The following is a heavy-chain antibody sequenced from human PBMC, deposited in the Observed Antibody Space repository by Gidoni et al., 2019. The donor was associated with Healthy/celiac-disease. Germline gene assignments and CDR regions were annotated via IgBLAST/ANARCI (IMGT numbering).Heavy chain of an antibody. Sequence: EVQLVESGGGLVQPGGSLRLSCAASGFTFSSYAMHWVRQAPGKGLEYVSAISSNGGSTYYANSVKGRFTISRDNSKNTLYLQMGSLRAEDMAVYYCARSYYYYSSGYYWFDYWGQGTLVTVSS. CDR2: ISSNGGST. J-gene: IGHJ4*02. CDR1: GFTFSSYA. V-gene: IGHV3-64*01. CDR3: ARSYYYYSSGYYWFDY. D-gene: IGHD3-22*01.